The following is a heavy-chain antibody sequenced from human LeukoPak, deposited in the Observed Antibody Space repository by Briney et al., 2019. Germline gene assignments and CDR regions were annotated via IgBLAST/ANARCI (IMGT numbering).Heavy chain of an antibody. CDR3: ARQRYSSSWYWFDP. D-gene: IGHD6-13*01. V-gene: IGHV4-59*08. Sequence: SETLSLTCTVSGGSISSYYWSWIRQPPGKGLEWIGYIYYSGSTNYNPSLKSRVTISADTSKNQFSLKLSSVTAADTAVYYCARQRYSSSWYWFDPWGQGTLVTVSS. J-gene: IGHJ5*02. CDR2: IYYSGST. CDR1: GGSISSYY.